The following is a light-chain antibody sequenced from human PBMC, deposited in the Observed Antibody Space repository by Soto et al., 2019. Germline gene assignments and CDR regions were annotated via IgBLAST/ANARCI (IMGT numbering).Light chain of an antibody. CDR1: SSDIGAYNY. J-gene: IGLJ1*01. Sequence: QSALTQPASVSGSPGQSITISCTGTSSDIGAYNYFSWYQQHPGKAPKLMIYEITNRPSGMSNRFSGSRSGNTASLSISGLQAEDEADYYCSSYSSAIAFVFGNGTKLTVL. CDR2: EIT. CDR3: SSYSSAIAFV. V-gene: IGLV2-14*03.